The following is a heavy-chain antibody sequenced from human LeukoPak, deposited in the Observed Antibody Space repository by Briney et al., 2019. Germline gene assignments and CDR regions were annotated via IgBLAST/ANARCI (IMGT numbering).Heavy chain of an antibody. J-gene: IGHJ4*02. V-gene: IGHV1-18*01. CDR1: GCTFTSYG. CDR3: ARDRREYSSGWYSWYYFDY. CDR2: ISAYNGNT. D-gene: IGHD6-19*01. Sequence: ASVKVSCKASGCTFTSYGISWVRQAPGQGLEWMGWISAYNGNTNYAQKLQGRVTMTTDTSTSTAYMELRSLRSDDTAVYYCARDRREYSSGWYSWYYFDYWGQGTLVTVSS.